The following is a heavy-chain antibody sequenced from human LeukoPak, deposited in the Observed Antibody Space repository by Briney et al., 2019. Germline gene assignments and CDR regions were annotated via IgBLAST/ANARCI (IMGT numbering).Heavy chain of an antibody. D-gene: IGHD6-13*01. CDR3: ARALAADNYYYYGMDV. CDR2: ISYDGSNK. CDR1: GFTFSSYG. V-gene: IGHV3-30*03. J-gene: IGHJ6*02. Sequence: PGRSLRLSCAASGFTFSSYGMHWVRQAPGKGLEWVAVISYDGSNKYYADSVKGRFTVSRDNSKNTLYLQMNSLRAGDTALYYCARALAADNYYYYGMDVWGQGTTVAVSS.